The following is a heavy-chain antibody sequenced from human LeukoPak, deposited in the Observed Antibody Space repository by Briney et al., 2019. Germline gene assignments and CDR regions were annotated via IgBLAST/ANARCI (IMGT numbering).Heavy chain of an antibody. Sequence: GGSLRLSCAASGFTVSSNYMSWVRQAPGKGLEWVSVIYSGGSTYYADSVKGRFTISRDNSKNTLYLQMNSLRAEDTAVYYCARGQVFHAFDIWGQGTMVTVSS. CDR3: ARGQVFHAFDI. CDR2: IYSGGST. D-gene: IGHD3-3*01. J-gene: IGHJ3*02. V-gene: IGHV3-66*01. CDR1: GFTVSSNY.